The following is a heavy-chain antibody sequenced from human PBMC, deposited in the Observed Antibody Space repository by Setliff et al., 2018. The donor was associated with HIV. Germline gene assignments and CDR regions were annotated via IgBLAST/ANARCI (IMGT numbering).Heavy chain of an antibody. D-gene: IGHD4-17*01. CDR3: ARDAVRSKDWFDP. CDR1: GGSISSTVYY. CDR2: IYYSGST. J-gene: IGHJ5*02. Sequence: PSETLSLTCTVSGGSISSTVYYWGWIRQPPGKGLEWIGSIYYSGSTYYNPSLESRITISMDTSKNQLSLKLRSVTAADTAMYYCARDAVRSKDWFDPWGPGILVTVSS. V-gene: IGHV4-39*02.